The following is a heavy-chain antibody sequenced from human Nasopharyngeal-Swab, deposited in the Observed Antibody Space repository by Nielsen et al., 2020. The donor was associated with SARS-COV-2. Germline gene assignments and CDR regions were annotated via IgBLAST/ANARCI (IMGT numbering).Heavy chain of an antibody. Sequence: SETLSLTCAVSGGSISSSNWWSWVRQPPGKGLEWIGEIYHSGSTNYNPSLKSRVTISVDKSKNQFSLKLSSVTAADTAVYYCARGTVVLFYYGMDVWGQGTTVTVSS. D-gene: IGHD4-23*01. CDR3: ARGTVVLFYYGMDV. V-gene: IGHV4-4*02. J-gene: IGHJ6*02. CDR1: GGSISSSNW. CDR2: IYHSGST.